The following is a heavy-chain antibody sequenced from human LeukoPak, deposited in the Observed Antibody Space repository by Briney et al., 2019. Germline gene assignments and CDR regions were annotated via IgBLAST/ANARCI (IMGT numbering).Heavy chain of an antibody. CDR1: GFTFSSYG. CDR3: AKGDYYGDYLPFDY. V-gene: IGHV3-30*18. J-gene: IGHJ4*01. Sequence: GGSLRLSCAASGFTFSSYGMHWVRQAPGKGLEWVALISYDGSKKYYADSVKGRFTISRDNSKNTLYLQMNSLRAEDTAVYYCAKGDYYGDYLPFDYWGQGTLVTVSS. CDR2: ISYDGSKK. D-gene: IGHD4-17*01.